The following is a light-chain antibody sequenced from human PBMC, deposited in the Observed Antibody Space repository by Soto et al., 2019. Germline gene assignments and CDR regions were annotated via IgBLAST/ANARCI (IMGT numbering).Light chain of an antibody. J-gene: IGKJ4*01. CDR3: QQLNSDPL. Sequence: IQLTQSPSSLSASVGDRVTITCRASQGISSYLAWYQQKPGKAPKLLIYAASTLQSGVPSRFSGSGSGTDFTLTISSLHPEDFATYYCQQLNSDPLFGGGTKVEIK. CDR1: QGISSY. V-gene: IGKV1-9*01. CDR2: AAS.